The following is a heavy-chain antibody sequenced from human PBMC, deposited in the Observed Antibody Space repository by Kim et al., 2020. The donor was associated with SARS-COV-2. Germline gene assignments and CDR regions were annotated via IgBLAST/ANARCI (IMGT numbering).Heavy chain of an antibody. CDR1: GGSLSSPDFY. CDR2: ISYTGST. D-gene: IGHD3-3*01. J-gene: IGHJ5*02. V-gene: IGHV4-30-4*01. CDR3: ARGSWSGYYGTNWFDP. Sequence: SETLSLTCTVSGGSLSSPDFYWSWLRQLPGKGLEWMGYISYTGSTFFSPVLKSRITLSIDTSKNQFSLKLTSVTAADTAVYYCARGSWSGYYGTNWFDP.